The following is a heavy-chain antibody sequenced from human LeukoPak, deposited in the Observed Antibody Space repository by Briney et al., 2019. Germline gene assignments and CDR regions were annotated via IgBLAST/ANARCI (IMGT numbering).Heavy chain of an antibody. Sequence: ASVKVSCKVSGYTLTELSMHWVRQAPGKGLEWMGGFDPEDGETIYAQKFQGRVTMTEDTSTDTAYMELSSLRSEDTAVYYCATEWLKTGPQGPYYYYGMDVWGQGTTVTVSS. CDR3: ATEWLKTGPQGPYYYYGMDV. D-gene: IGHD1-14*01. CDR1: GYTLTELS. CDR2: FDPEDGET. V-gene: IGHV1-24*01. J-gene: IGHJ6*02.